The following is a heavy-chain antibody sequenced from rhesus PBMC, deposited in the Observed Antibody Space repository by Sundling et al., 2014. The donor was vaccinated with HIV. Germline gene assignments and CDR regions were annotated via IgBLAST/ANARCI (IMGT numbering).Heavy chain of an antibody. CDR1: GGSISSSY. Sequence: QLQLQESGPGLVKPSETLSVTCAVSGGSISSSYWSWIRQAPGKGLEWIGYIYGSGSSTNYNPSLKSRVTLSVDTSKNQLSLKLSSVTAADTAVYYCARSHSLDYWGQGVLVTVSS. V-gene: IGHV4-169*01. D-gene: IGHD1-1-1*01. CDR2: IYGSGSST. J-gene: IGHJ4*01. CDR3: ARSHSLDY.